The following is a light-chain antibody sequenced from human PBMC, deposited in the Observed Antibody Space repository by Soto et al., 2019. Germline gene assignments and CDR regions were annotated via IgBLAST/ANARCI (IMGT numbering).Light chain of an antibody. J-gene: IGKJ5*01. CDR2: WAS. V-gene: IGKV4-1*01. CDR3: QQYYSTPIT. CDR1: QSVLYSSNNKNY. Sequence: DIVMTQSPDSLAVSLGERATINCKSSQSVLYSSNNKNYLAWYKQKPGQPPKLLICWASTRESGVPDRFSGSGSGTDFTLTISSLQAEDVAVYYCQQYYSTPITFGHGTRLEIK.